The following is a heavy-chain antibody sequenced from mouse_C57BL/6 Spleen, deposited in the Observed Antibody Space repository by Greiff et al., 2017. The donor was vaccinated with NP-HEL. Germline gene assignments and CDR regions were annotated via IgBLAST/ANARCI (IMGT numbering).Heavy chain of an antibody. J-gene: IGHJ2*01. CDR2: ILPGSGST. CDR3: ARSPFITTVVATDYFDY. V-gene: IGHV1-9*01. Sequence: QVQLQQSGAELMKPGASVKLSCKATGYTFTGYWIEWVKQRPGHGLEWIGEILPGSGSTNYNEKFKGKATFTADTSSNTAYMQLSSLTTEDSAIYYCARSPFITTVVATDYFDYWGQGTTLTVSS. CDR1: GYTFTGYW. D-gene: IGHD1-1*01.